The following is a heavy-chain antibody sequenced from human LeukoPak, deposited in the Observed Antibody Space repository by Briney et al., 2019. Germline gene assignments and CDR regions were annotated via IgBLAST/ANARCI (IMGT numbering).Heavy chain of an antibody. J-gene: IGHJ3*02. CDR2: IYYSGST. V-gene: IGHV4-59*01. D-gene: IGHD4-23*01. CDR1: GGSISSYY. CDR3: ARGGYGGRLSAFDI. Sequence: SETLSLTCTVSGGSISSYYWSWIRQPPGKGLEWIGYIYYSGSTNYNPSLKSRVTISIDTSKNQFSLKLSSVTAADTAFYYCARGGYGGRLSAFDIWGQGTMVTVSS.